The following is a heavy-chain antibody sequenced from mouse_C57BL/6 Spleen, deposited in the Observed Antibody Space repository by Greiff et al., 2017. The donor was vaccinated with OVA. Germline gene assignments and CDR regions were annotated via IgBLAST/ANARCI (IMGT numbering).Heavy chain of an antibody. Sequence: QVQLQQPGAELVMPGASVKLSCKASGYTFTSYWMHWVKQRPGQGLEWIGEIDPSDSYTNYNQKFKGKSTLTVDKSSSTAYMQLSSLTSEDSAVYDCARGYYYGSSQSAMDYWGQGTSVTVSS. CDR3: ARGYYYGSSQSAMDY. D-gene: IGHD1-1*01. V-gene: IGHV1-69*01. CDR2: IDPSDSYT. J-gene: IGHJ4*01. CDR1: GYTFTSYW.